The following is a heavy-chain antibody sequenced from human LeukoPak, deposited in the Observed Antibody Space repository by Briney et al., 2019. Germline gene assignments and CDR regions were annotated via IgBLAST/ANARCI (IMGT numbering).Heavy chain of an antibody. Sequence: SGPTLVNPPQTLTLTCTFSGFPLRTRAVCVSWIRQPPGKALEWLARIYWNDDKYYSTSLKTRLTISKDTSKNQVVLTMTNMDPVDTATYYCARIRHGQPLEYWGQGTLVTVSS. CDR2: IYWNDDK. V-gene: IGHV2-70*11. CDR3: ARIRHGQPLEY. CDR1: GFPLRTRAVC. J-gene: IGHJ4*02. D-gene: IGHD1-1*01.